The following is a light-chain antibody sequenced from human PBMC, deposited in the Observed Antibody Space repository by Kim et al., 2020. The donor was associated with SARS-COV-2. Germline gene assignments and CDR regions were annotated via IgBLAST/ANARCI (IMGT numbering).Light chain of an antibody. Sequence: MSPGERATLACRASRSVSRYLAWYQQKPDQAPRLLIYAAARRAPDIPDRFSGSGSGADFTLTISRLEPEDFAVYYCHQYDSSPRTFGQGTKVDIK. CDR1: RSVSRY. J-gene: IGKJ1*01. CDR2: AAA. V-gene: IGKV3-20*01. CDR3: HQYDSSPRT.